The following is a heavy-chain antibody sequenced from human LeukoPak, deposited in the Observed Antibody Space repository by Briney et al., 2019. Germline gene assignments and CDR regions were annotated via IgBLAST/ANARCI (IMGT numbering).Heavy chain of an antibody. J-gene: IGHJ4*02. V-gene: IGHV3-30*04. D-gene: IGHD3-9*01. CDR2: ISYDGSNK. Sequence: GGSLRLSCAASGFTFSSYAMHWVRQAPGKGLEWVAVISYDGSNKYYADSVKGRFTISRDNSKNTLYLQMNSLRAEDTAVYYCARDPNYDILTGYLDYWGQGTLVTVSS. CDR3: ARDPNYDILTGYLDY. CDR1: GFTFSSYA.